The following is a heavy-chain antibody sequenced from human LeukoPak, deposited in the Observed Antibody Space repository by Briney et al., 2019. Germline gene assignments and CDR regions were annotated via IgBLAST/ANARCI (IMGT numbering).Heavy chain of an antibody. V-gene: IGHV3-7*01. Sequence: PGGSLRLSCAASGLTFSQSWMSWVRQTPGKGLEWVASIKPDGSERYYVDPVKGRFTISRDNANNSLYLQMNSLRGEDTAVYYCTRGITTSDYWGQGTLVTVSS. J-gene: IGHJ4*02. D-gene: IGHD1-14*01. CDR1: GLTFSQSW. CDR2: IKPDGSER. CDR3: TRGITTSDY.